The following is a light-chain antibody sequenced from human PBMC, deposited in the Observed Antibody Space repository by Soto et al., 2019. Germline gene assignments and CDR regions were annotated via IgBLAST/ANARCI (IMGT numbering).Light chain of an antibody. Sequence: EIVLTQSPATLSSSPGERATLSCRASQTVGVRLAWYQHKPGQAPRLIIYEASNRAAGIPARFSGSGSGTDFTLTISALQAEDVALYYCQQYHTPPLSFGGGTKVDIK. CDR1: QTVGVR. V-gene: IGKV3-11*01. J-gene: IGKJ4*01. CDR2: EAS. CDR3: QQYHTPPLS.